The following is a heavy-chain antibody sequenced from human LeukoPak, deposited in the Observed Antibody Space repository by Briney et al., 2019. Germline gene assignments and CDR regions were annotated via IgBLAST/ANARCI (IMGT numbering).Heavy chain of an antibody. CDR2: IYYSGST. V-gene: IGHV4-59*11. CDR3: ATYCSGGSCYSGGAFDI. CDR1: GGSISSHY. D-gene: IGHD2-15*01. J-gene: IGHJ3*02. Sequence: SETLSLTCTVSGGSISSHYWSWIRQPPGKGLEWIGYIYYSGSTNYNPSLKSRVTISVDTSKNQFSLKLSSVTAADTAVYYCATYCSGGSCYSGGAFDIWGQGTMVTVSS.